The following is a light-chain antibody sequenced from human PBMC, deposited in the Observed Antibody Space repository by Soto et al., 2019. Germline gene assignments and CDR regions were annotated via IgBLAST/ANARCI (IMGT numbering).Light chain of an antibody. CDR2: DAS. CDR3: HQRSNWLYT. Sequence: EIVLTQSPATLSLSPGERATLSCRASQSVSSYLAWYQQKPGQAPRLLIYDASNRATGIPARFSGSGSGTAFTLTISRLGHEDFAVYYWHQRSNWLYTFGQGTKLEIK. J-gene: IGKJ2*01. CDR1: QSVSSY. V-gene: IGKV3-11*01.